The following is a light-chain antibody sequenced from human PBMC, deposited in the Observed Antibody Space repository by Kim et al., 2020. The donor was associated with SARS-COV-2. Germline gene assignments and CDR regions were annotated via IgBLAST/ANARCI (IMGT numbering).Light chain of an antibody. J-gene: IGKJ4*01. CDR3: QQYNNWPPELT. Sequence: PGERATRSCRASQSVSSNLAWYQQRPGQAPSLLIYAASIRATGIPARFSGSGSGTEFTLTISSLQSEDFAVYYCQQYNNWPPELTFGGGTKVEIK. V-gene: IGKV3-15*01. CDR2: AAS. CDR1: QSVSSN.